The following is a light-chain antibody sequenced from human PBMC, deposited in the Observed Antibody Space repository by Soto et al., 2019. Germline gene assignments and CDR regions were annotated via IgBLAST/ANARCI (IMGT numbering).Light chain of an antibody. CDR2: AAS. J-gene: IGKJ1*01. Sequence: AVLLTQSPSSFSASTGDRATITCRASQDIHNYLAWYQQVPGKAPKLLLYAASILQTGVPSRFSGSGPGTDFPLPIDGLQSEDFATYFCQLYYNYPWTFGQGPTVE. CDR3: QLYYNYPWT. V-gene: IGKV1-8*01. CDR1: QDIHNY.